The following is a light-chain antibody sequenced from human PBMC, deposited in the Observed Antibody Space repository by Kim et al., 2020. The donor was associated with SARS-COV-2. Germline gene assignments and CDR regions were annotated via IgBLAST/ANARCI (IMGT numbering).Light chain of an antibody. CDR2: VAS. V-gene: IGKV3-15*01. CDR1: QIVSRN. J-gene: IGKJ2*01. Sequence: VSPGDLVLLASVSSQIVSRNFAWYKVTPGQAPRLLIYVASTRSTGIPARFSGSGSGTDFSLTISSLQSANFALYYCQQYDNWPPYSFGQGTKLEI. CDR3: QQYDNWPPYS.